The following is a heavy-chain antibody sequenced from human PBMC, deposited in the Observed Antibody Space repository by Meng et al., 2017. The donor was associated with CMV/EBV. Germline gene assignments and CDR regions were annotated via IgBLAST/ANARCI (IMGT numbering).Heavy chain of an antibody. CDR1: GFTFSDYW. Sequence: SCEASGFTFSDYWMHWVRQAPGKGLVWVSRIKYDGRSTTYADSVKGRFTISRDNAQNTVYLQMNSLRAEDTAVYYCAKYCSSGACLDYWGQGTLVTVSS. J-gene: IGHJ4*02. CDR2: IKYDGRST. V-gene: IGHV3-74*03. D-gene: IGHD2-2*01. CDR3: AKYCSSGACLDY.